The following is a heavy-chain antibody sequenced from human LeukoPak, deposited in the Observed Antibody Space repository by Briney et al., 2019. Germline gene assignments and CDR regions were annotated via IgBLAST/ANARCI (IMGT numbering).Heavy chain of an antibody. Sequence: RAGESLKISCKGSGYSFTSYWIGWVRPMPGKGLEWMGIIYPGDSDTRYSPSFQGQVTISADKSISTAYLQWSSLKASDTAMYYCARDSSSWYESYFDYWGQGTLVTVSS. CDR2: IYPGDSDT. V-gene: IGHV5-51*01. CDR1: GYSFTSYW. CDR3: ARDSSSWYESYFDY. J-gene: IGHJ4*02. D-gene: IGHD6-13*01.